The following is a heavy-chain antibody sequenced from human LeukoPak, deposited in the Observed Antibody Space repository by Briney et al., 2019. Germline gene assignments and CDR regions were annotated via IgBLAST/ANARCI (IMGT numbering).Heavy chain of an antibody. CDR1: GFTFSSYA. Sequence: GGSPRLSCAASGFTFSSYAMTWVRQAPGKGLKWVSGISGSGGSTYYADSVKGRFTISRDNSKNTLYLQMNSLRAEDSAVYYCAKDPRVQTNWFDPWGQRTLDTVSS. CDR3: AKDPRVQTNWFDP. D-gene: IGHD3-3*01. CDR2: ISGSGGST. V-gene: IGHV3-23*01. J-gene: IGHJ5*02.